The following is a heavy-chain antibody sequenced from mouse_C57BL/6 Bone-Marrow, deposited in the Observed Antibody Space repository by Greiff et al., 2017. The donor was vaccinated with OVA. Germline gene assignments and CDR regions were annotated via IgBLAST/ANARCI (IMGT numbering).Heavy chain of an antibody. CDR2: IHPNSGST. CDR1: GYTFTSYW. Sequence: QVQLQQPGAELVKPGASVKLSCKASGYTFTSYWMHWVKQRPGQDLEWIGMIHPNSGSTNYNEKFKSKATLTVDKSSSTAYMQLSSLTSEDSAVYYCARDSSGYVDYWGQGTTLTVSS. J-gene: IGHJ2*01. CDR3: ARDSSGYVDY. D-gene: IGHD3-2*02. V-gene: IGHV1-64*01.